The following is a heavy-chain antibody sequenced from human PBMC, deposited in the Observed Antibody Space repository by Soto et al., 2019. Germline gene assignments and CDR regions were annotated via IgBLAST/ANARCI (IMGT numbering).Heavy chain of an antibody. D-gene: IGHD3-3*01. J-gene: IGHJ4*02. V-gene: IGHV3-23*01. CDR1: GFTFSSYA. CDR3: AKDKPYYDFWSGDFDY. CDR2: ISGSGGST. Sequence: GGSLRLSCAASGFTFSSYAMSWVRQAPGKGLEWVSAISGSGGSTYYADSVKGRFTISRDNSKNTLYLQMNSLRAEDTAVYYCAKDKPYYDFWSGDFDYWGQGTLVTVSS.